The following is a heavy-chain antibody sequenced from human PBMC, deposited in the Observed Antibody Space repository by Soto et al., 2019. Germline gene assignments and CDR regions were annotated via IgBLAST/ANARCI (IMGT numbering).Heavy chain of an antibody. CDR1: GFTFSMYS. CDR3: ARDQLILPAHDFFYGSDV. D-gene: IGHD2-21*02. V-gene: IGHV3-7*03. J-gene: IGHJ6*02. CDR2: IPQEGGDG. Sequence: GGSLRLSCEVSGFTFSMYSMTWVRQAPGKGLEWVAKIPQEGGDGHYADSVKGRFTISRDNAKNSVFLQMNNLRAADTAVYYCARDQLILPAHDFFYGSDVWGQGATVTSP.